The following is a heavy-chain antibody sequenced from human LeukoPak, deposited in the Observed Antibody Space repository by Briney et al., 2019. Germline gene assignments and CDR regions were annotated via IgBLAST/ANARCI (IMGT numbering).Heavy chain of an antibody. Sequence: SETLSLTCTVSGGSISSYYWSWIRQPPGKGLEWIGYIYYSGSTNYNPSLKSRVTISVDTSKNQFSLKLSSVTAADTAVYYCATGHYYGSGGIDFDYWGQGTLVTVSS. CDR2: IYYSGST. CDR3: ATGHYYGSGGIDFDY. CDR1: GGSISSYY. J-gene: IGHJ4*02. D-gene: IGHD3-10*01. V-gene: IGHV4-59*01.